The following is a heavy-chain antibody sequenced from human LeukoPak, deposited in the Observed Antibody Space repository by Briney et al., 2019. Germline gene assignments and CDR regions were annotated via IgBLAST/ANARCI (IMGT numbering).Heavy chain of an antibody. CDR3: AKDFYSYVDDAFDI. Sequence: GRSLRLSCAASGFTFDDYAMHWVRQAPGKGLEWVSGISWNSGSIGYADSVKGRFTISRDNAKNSLYLQMNSLRAEDTALYYCAKDFYSYVDDAFDIWGQGTMVTVSS. V-gene: IGHV3-9*01. D-gene: IGHD5-18*01. CDR2: ISWNSGSI. CDR1: GFTFDDYA. J-gene: IGHJ3*02.